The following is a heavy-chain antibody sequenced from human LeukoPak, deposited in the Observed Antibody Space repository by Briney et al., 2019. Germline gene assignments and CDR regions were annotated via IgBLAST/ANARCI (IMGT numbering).Heavy chain of an antibody. CDR3: ARRSEFDNTHYHYFDY. J-gene: IGHJ4*02. CDR1: GGSIDSRSYY. V-gene: IGHV4-39*01. D-gene: IGHD2-15*01. Sequence: SETLSLTCTVSGGSIDSRSYYWDWIRQAPGKGLEWTGTIYHSGSTEYNPSLKSRIAIFVDTSKIQFSLILHSVAAADTAVYYCARRSEFDNTHYHYFDYWGQGALVTVSS. CDR2: IYHSGST.